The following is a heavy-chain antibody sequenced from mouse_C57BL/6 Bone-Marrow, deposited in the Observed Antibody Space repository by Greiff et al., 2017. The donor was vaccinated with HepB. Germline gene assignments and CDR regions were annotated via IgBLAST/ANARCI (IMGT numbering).Heavy chain of an antibody. CDR2: INPYNGGT. D-gene: IGHD2-4*01. Sequence: EVQLQQSGPVLVKPGASVKMSCKASGYTFTDYYMNWVKQSHGKSLEWIGVINPYNGGTSYNQKFKGKATLTVDKSSSTAYMELNSLTSEASAVYYCAREEDYDGFAYWGQGTLVTVSA. V-gene: IGHV1-19*01. CDR3: AREEDYDGFAY. CDR1: GYTFTDYY. J-gene: IGHJ3*01.